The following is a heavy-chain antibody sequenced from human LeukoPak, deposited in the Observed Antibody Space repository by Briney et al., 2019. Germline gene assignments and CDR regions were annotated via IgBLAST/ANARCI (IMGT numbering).Heavy chain of an antibody. Sequence: ASVKVSCKASGYTFTSYDINWVRQATGQGLEWMGWMNPNSGNTGYAQKFHGRVTMTRNTSITKAYMEMSSLSSEDTAVYYCARGAAMRGWFDPWGQGTLVTVSS. V-gene: IGHV1-8*01. D-gene: IGHD2-2*01. J-gene: IGHJ5*02. CDR3: ARGAAMRGWFDP. CDR2: MNPNSGNT. CDR1: GYTFTSYD.